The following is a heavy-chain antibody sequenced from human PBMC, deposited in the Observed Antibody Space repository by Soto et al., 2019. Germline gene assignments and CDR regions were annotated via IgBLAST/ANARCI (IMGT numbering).Heavy chain of an antibody. CDR1: GGSISSSNW. J-gene: IGHJ3*02. CDR3: AREVGELDYSSSSDAFDI. Sequence: SETLSLTCTVSGGSISSSNWWSWVRQPPGKGLEWIGEIYHSGSTNYNPSLKSRVNISVDKSKNQFSLKLSFVTAADTAVYYCAREVGELDYSSSSDAFDIWGQGTMVTVSS. D-gene: IGHD6-6*01. CDR2: IYHSGST. V-gene: IGHV4-4*02.